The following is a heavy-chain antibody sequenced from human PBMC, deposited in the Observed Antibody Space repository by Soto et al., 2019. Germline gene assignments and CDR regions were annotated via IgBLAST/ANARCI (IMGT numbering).Heavy chain of an antibody. CDR3: ARDDWITSFVLGYYNYGLDV. Sequence: EVNLVESGGGLVQPGGSLRLSCAASGFTLSSYWMSWVRQAPGKGLEWLANIKEDGSETFYVDSVKGRFTISRDNAKNLVYLQMNTLRDEDTAVYYCARDDWITSFVLGYYNYGLDVWGQGTTVTVSS. CDR1: GFTLSSYW. V-gene: IGHV3-7*03. D-gene: IGHD1-1*01. CDR2: IKEDGSET. J-gene: IGHJ6*02.